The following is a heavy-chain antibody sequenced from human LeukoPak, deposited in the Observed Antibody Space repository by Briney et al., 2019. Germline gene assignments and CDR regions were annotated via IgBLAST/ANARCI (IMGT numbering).Heavy chain of an antibody. J-gene: IGHJ3*02. D-gene: IGHD4-17*01. Sequence: GESLQISCQGSGYSFTSYWIGRVRQMPGKGLEWMGIIYPGDSDTRYSPSFQGQVTISADKSISTAYLQWSSLKASDTAMYYCARHLLRATVQDAFDIWGQGTMVTVSS. CDR2: IYPGDSDT. CDR3: ARHLLRATVQDAFDI. CDR1: GYSFTSYW. V-gene: IGHV5-51*01.